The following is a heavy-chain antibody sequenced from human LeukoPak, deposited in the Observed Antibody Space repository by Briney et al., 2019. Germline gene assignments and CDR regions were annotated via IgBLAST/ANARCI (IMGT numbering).Heavy chain of an antibody. CDR1: GFTFTSRSA. CDR2: IVVGSDNT. D-gene: IGHD6-13*01. V-gene: IGHV1-58*01. CDR3: AAPYSSTWFDY. J-gene: IGHJ4*02. Sequence: ASVKVSCKASGFTFTSRSAVQWVRQARRQRLEWIGWIVVGSDNTNYAQKFQERVIITRDMSTSTAYMELSSLRSEDTAVYYCAAPYSSTWFDYWGQGTLVTVSS.